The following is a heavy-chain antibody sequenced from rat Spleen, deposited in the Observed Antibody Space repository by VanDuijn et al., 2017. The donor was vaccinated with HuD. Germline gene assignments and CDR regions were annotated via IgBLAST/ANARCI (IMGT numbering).Heavy chain of an antibody. CDR1: GFTFSDYY. CDR2: ISYDGSST. V-gene: IGHV5-29*01. Sequence: EVQLVESDGGLVQPGRSLKLSCAASGFTFSDYYMAWVRQAPTKGLEWVATISYDGSSTYYRDSVKGRFTISRDNAKSTLYLQMDSLRSEDTATYYCASHFAYWGQGTLVTVSS. J-gene: IGHJ3*01. CDR3: ASHFAY.